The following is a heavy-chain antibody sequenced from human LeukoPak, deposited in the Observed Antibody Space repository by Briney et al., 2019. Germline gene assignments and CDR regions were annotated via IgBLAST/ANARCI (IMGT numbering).Heavy chain of an antibody. CDR2: INWNSGNI. D-gene: IGHD2-15*01. Sequence: GGSLRLSCAASGFTFDDYAMHWVRQAPGKGLEWVSTINWNSGNIGYADSVKGRFTISRDNAKNSLFLQMNSLRTEDTALYYCAKGGHPTRYYYGTDVWGQGTTVTVSS. J-gene: IGHJ6*02. V-gene: IGHV3-9*01. CDR3: AKGGHPTRYYYGTDV. CDR1: GFTFDDYA.